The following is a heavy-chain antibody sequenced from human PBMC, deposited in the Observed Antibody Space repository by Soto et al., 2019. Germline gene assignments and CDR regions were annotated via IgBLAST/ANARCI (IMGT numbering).Heavy chain of an antibody. Sequence: ASVKVSCKASGYTSTSYGISWVRQAPGQGLEWMGWISAYNGNTNYAQKLQGRVTMTTDTSTSTAYMELRSLRSDDTAVYYCARAVLNYYDSSGYYIYYYYGMDVWGQGTTVTVSS. CDR2: ISAYNGNT. V-gene: IGHV1-18*01. CDR3: ARAVLNYYDSSGYYIYYYYGMDV. D-gene: IGHD3-22*01. CDR1: GYTSTSYG. J-gene: IGHJ6*02.